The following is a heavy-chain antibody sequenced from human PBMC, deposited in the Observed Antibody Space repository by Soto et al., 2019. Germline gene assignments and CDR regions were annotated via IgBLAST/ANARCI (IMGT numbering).Heavy chain of an antibody. CDR1: GYSISSGYY. CDR3: ARVPTRKIAAAGHWFDP. J-gene: IGHJ5*02. V-gene: IGHV4-38-2*02. Sequence: SETLSLTCTVSGYSISSGYYWGWIRQPPGKGLEWIGSIYHSGSTYYNPSLKSRVTISVDTSKNQFSLKLSFVTAADTAVYYCARVPTRKIAAAGHWFDPWGQGTLVTVSS. CDR2: IYHSGST. D-gene: IGHD6-13*01.